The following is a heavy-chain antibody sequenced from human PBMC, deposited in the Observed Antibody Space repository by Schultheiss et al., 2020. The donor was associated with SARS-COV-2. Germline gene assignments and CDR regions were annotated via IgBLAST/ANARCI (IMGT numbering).Heavy chain of an antibody. D-gene: IGHD2/OR15-2a*01. CDR3: ARGIGIALSYAFDI. Sequence: GESLKISCAASGFTVSSNYMTWVRQAPGKGLEWVSVIFSGGSTYYADSVKGRFTISRDNSKNTLYLQMNSLRVEDTAVYYCARGIGIALSYAFDIWGQGTVVTVSS. CDR1: GFTVSSNY. J-gene: IGHJ3*02. CDR2: IFSGGST. V-gene: IGHV3-53*01.